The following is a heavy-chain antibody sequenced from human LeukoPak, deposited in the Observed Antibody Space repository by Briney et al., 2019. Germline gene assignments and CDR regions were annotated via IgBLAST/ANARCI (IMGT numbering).Heavy chain of an antibody. CDR2: IWYDGSNK. V-gene: IGHV3-33*06. D-gene: IGHD3-10*01. CDR3: AKRESMVRGFIDY. Sequence: GRSLRLSCAASGFTFSSYGMHWVRQAPGKGLEWVAVIWYDGSNKYYADSVKGRFTISRDNSKNTLYLQMNSLRAEDTAVYYCAKRESMVRGFIDYWGQGTLVTVSS. J-gene: IGHJ4*02. CDR1: GFTFSSYG.